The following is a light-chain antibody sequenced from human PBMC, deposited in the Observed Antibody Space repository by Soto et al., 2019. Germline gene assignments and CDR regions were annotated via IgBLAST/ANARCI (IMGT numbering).Light chain of an antibody. J-gene: IGLJ1*01. CDR3: SSYTSSSVYV. CDR2: DVS. CDR1: SSDVGGYNY. V-gene: IGLV2-14*01. Sequence: ALTQPASVSGSPGQSITISCTGTSSDVGGYNYVSWYQQHPGKAPKLMIYDVSNRPSGVSNRFSGSKSGNTASLTISGLQAEDEADYYCSSYTSSSVYVFGTGTKVTVL.